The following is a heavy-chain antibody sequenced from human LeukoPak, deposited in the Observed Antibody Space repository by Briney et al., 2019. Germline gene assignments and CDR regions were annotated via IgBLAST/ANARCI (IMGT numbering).Heavy chain of an antibody. Sequence: GASVKVSCKASGYTFTSYGISWVRQAPGQGLEWMGWISAYNGNTNYAQKLQGRVTMTTDTSTSTAYMELSRLRSDDTAVYYCARARPDYSGGLRYYYYYYMDVWGKGTTVTVSS. J-gene: IGHJ6*03. D-gene: IGHD4-11*01. V-gene: IGHV1-18*01. CDR3: ARARPDYSGGLRYYYYYYMDV. CDR2: ISAYNGNT. CDR1: GYTFTSYG.